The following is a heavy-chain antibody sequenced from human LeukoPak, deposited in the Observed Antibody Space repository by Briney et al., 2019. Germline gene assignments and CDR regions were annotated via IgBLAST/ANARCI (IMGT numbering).Heavy chain of an antibody. CDR1: GGSISSGYY. CDR3: ARATSGWSYYFDS. D-gene: IGHD6-19*01. Sequence: SETLSLTCTLSGGSISSGYYWSWIRQSPGKGLEWIAYIYYSGNTFYNPSLKSRLTISVDTSKNQFSLRLSSVTAADTAVYYCARATSGWSYYFDSWGQGTPVTVTS. J-gene: IGHJ4*02. V-gene: IGHV4-31*03. CDR2: IYYSGNT.